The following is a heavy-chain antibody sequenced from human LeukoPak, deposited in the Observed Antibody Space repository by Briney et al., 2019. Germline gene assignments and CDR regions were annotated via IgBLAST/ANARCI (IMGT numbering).Heavy chain of an antibody. D-gene: IGHD3-3*01. CDR2: ISGDGGST. Sequence: AGGSLRLSCAACGFTFDDYAMHGVRQAPGKGLEWVSLISGDGGSTYYADSVKGRFTISRDNSKNSLYLQMNSLRTEDTALYYCAKDVFPYYDFWSGYSPGYFDYWGQGTLVSVSS. CDR1: GFTFDDYA. V-gene: IGHV3-43*02. CDR3: AKDVFPYYDFWSGYSPGYFDY. J-gene: IGHJ4*02.